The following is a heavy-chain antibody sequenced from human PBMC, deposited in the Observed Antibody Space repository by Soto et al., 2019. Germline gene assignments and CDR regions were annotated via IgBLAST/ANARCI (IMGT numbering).Heavy chain of an antibody. Sequence: QVQLVQSGAEVKKPESSVKVSCKAPGGTFSTYAISWVRQAPGQGLDWMGGIIPMLGTANYAQRFQDAVTITAVESTNTVYMELSSLRSEDTAVYFCASGIQLWLRRINTGYSGWGQGTLVTVSS. CDR2: IIPMLGTA. J-gene: IGHJ4*02. CDR3: ASGIQLWLRRINTGYSG. V-gene: IGHV1-69*12. D-gene: IGHD5-18*01. CDR1: GGTFSTYA.